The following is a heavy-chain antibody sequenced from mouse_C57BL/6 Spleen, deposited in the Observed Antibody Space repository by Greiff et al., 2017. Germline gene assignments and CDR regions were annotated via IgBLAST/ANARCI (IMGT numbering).Heavy chain of an antibody. D-gene: IGHD2-2*01. CDR3: TGGGLRRSWFAY. Sequence: EVQRVESGGGLVQPGGSMKLSCVASGFTFSNYWMNWVRQSPEQGLEWVAQIRLKSDNYATNYAESVKGRFTISRNDSKSSVYLQMTKLRAEDTGIYYCTGGGLRRSWFAYWSEAPWVTVSA. J-gene: IGHJ3*01. V-gene: IGHV6-3*01. CDR2: IRLKSDNYAT. CDR1: GFTFSNYW.